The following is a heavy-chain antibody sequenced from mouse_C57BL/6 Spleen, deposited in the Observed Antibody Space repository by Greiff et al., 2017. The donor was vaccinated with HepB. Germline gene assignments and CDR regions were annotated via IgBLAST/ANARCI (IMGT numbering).Heavy chain of an antibody. CDR2: INPSSGYT. Sequence: QVQLKESGAELARPGASVKMSCKASGYTFTSYTMHWVKQRPGQGLEWIGYINPSSGYTKYNQKFKDKATLTADKSSSTAYMQLSSLTSEDSAVYYCAPYYGSPFAYWGQGTLVTVSA. J-gene: IGHJ3*01. D-gene: IGHD1-1*01. V-gene: IGHV1-4*01. CDR1: GYTFTSYT. CDR3: APYYGSPFAY.